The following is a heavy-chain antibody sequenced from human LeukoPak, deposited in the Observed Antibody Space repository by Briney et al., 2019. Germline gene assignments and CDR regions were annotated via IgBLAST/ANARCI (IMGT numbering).Heavy chain of an antibody. CDR2: IIPIFGTA. D-gene: IGHD5-18*01. CDR3: ARGARGYSYGSVGY. CDR1: GGTFSSYA. Sequence: SVKVSCKASGGTFSSYAISWVRQAPGQGLEWMGGIIPIFGTANYAQKFQGRVTITADESTSTAYMELSSLRSEDTAVYYCARGARGYSYGSVGYWGQGTLVTVSS. J-gene: IGHJ4*02. V-gene: IGHV1-69*13.